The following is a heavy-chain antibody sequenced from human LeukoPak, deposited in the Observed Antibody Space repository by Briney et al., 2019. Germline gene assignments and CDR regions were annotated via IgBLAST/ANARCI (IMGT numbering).Heavy chain of an antibody. CDR1: GYTFTGYY. CDR3: ARMGQRLAVAASGLGY. Sequence: ASVKVSCKASGYTFTGYYLHWVQQAPGQGLEWMGWINPNSGGTNYAQNFQGRVTMTRDTSISTAYMELSRLRSDDTAVYYCARMGQRLAVAASGLGYWGQGTLVTVSS. CDR2: INPNSGGT. D-gene: IGHD6-19*01. J-gene: IGHJ4*02. V-gene: IGHV1-2*02.